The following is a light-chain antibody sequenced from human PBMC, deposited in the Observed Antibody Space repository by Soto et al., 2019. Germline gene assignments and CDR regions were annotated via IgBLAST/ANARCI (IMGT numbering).Light chain of an antibody. CDR2: DVG. Sequence: QSVLTQPASVSGSPGQSITISCTGTSSDVGGYNSVSWYQHHPCKAPKLILYDVGVRPSGVFYRFSGSKSGNTASLTISGLQAADEADYFCSSYTSSMTNVFGSGTKVTVL. CDR1: SSDVGGYNS. CDR3: SSYTSSMTNV. J-gene: IGLJ1*01. V-gene: IGLV2-14*03.